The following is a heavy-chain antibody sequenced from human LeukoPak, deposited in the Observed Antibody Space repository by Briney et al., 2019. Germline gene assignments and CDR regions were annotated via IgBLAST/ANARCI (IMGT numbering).Heavy chain of an antibody. V-gene: IGHV4-34*01. J-gene: IGHJ4*02. CDR2: INHRGST. CDR3: ARAGSESSGWSIDS. CDR1: GGSFSGYY. Sequence: SETLSLTCAVYGGSFSGYYWSWIRQPPGKGLEWIGEINHRGSTNYNPSLKSRVTISVDTSKNQFSLKMTSVTVGDSAVYHCARAGSESSGWSIDSWGQGTLVTVSS. D-gene: IGHD6-19*01.